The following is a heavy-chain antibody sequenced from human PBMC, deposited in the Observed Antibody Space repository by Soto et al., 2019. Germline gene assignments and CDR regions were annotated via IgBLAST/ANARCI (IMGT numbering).Heavy chain of an antibody. D-gene: IGHD1-1*01. CDR2: ISSSSSTI. CDR1: GFTFSSYS. J-gene: IGHJ6*03. Sequence: GGSLRLSCAASGFTFSSYSMNWVRQAPGKGLEWVSYISSSSSTIYYADSVKGRFTISRDNAKNSLYLQMNSLRAEDTAVYYCARNPVTRLHYYYYYMDVWGKGTTVTVSS. V-gene: IGHV3-48*01. CDR3: ARNPVTRLHYYYYYMDV.